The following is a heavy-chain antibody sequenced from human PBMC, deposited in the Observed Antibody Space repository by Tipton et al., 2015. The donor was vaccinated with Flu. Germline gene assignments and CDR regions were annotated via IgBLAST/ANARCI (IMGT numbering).Heavy chain of an antibody. CDR3: ARDPSLGMPEYFDY. CDR1: GGSIGSFY. J-gene: IGHJ4*02. Sequence: LRLSCTVSGGSIGSFYWNWIRQPPGKGLEWIGYIYNNKYTKYNPSLKSRVTISVDTSKKQFSLQLRSVTAADTAVYYCARDPSLGMPEYFDYWGQGTLVAGS. V-gene: IGHV4-59*12. D-gene: IGHD2-2*01. CDR2: IYNNKYT.